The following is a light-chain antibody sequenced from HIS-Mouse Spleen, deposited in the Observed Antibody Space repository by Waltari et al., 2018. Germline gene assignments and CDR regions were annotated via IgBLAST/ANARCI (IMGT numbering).Light chain of an antibody. J-gene: IGLJ1*01. CDR1: NIGSKS. CDR3: QVWDSSSDHYV. CDR2: DDS. Sequence: SYVLTQPPSVSVAPGQTARITCGGNNIGSKSVHWYQEKPGQAPVLVVYDDSARPSGIPERFSGSNSGNTATLTISRVEAGDEADYYCQVWDSSSDHYVFGTGTKVTVL. V-gene: IGLV3-21*02.